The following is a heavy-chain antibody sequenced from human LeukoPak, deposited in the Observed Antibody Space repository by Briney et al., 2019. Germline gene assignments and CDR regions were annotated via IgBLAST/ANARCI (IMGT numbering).Heavy chain of an antibody. V-gene: IGHV1-46*01. D-gene: IGHD2-2*01. CDR2: INPSGGST. Sequence: GASVKVSCKASGYTFTSYYMHWVRQAPGQGLEWMGIINPSGGSTSYAQKFQGRVTMTRDTSTSTVYMDLHSLESADTAVYYCARDRGCTTSSCYRTGLRWFDPWGQGTLVIVSS. CDR1: GYTFTSYY. J-gene: IGHJ5*02. CDR3: ARDRGCTTSSCYRTGLRWFDP.